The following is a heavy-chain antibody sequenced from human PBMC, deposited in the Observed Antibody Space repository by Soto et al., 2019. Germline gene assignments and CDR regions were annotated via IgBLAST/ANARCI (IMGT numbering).Heavy chain of an antibody. Sequence: EVQLLESGGGLVQPGGSLRLSCAASGFTFSSYAMSWVRQAPGKGLEWVSAISGSGGSTYYADSVKGRFTISRDNSKNTLYLQMNSLRAEDTAVYYCGKDLVPTYYYGSGISAGAFDIWGQGTMVTVSS. CDR3: GKDLVPTYYYGSGISAGAFDI. CDR2: ISGSGGST. V-gene: IGHV3-23*01. D-gene: IGHD3-10*01. CDR1: GFTFSSYA. J-gene: IGHJ3*02.